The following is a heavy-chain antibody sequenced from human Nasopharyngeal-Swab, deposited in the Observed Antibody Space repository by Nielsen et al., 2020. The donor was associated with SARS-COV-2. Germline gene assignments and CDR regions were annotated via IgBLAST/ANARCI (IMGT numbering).Heavy chain of an antibody. Sequence: GGSLRLSCAASGFTFSSYWMRWVRQAPGKGLEWVANIKQDGSEKYYVDSVKGRFTISRDNAKNSLYLQMNSLRAEDTAVYYCAREALLLWFGAAFDYWGQGTLVTVSS. CDR2: IKQDGSEK. CDR1: GFTFSSYW. CDR3: AREALLLWFGAAFDY. V-gene: IGHV3-7*04. J-gene: IGHJ4*02. D-gene: IGHD3-10*01.